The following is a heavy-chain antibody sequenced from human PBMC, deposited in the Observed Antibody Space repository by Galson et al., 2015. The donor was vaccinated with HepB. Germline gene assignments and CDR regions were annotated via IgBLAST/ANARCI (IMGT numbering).Heavy chain of an antibody. CDR1: GCNFSEST. V-gene: IGHV3-73*01. D-gene: IGHD3-16*01. CDR3: GGGGGY. CDR2: TRNPSNNYAT. J-gene: IGHJ4*02. Sequence: SLRPACAASGCNFSESTMQWVRHASGRGLERIGLTRNPSNNYATVYAASVRGRFTISREDSKDTAFLQMNGLKIEDSAVYYCGGGGGYWGQGTLVTVSS.